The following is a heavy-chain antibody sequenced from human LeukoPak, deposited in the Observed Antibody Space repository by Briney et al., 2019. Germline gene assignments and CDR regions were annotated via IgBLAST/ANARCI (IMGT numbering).Heavy chain of an antibody. Sequence: SVKVSCKASGFTFTSSAVQWVRQARGQRLEWIGWIVVGSGNTNYAQKFQERVTITRDMSTSTAYMELSSLRSEDTAVYYCAADYEWELLLAAFDIWGQGTVVTVSS. D-gene: IGHD1-26*01. CDR2: IVVGSGNT. CDR1: GFTFTSSA. V-gene: IGHV1-58*01. CDR3: AADYEWELLLAAFDI. J-gene: IGHJ3*02.